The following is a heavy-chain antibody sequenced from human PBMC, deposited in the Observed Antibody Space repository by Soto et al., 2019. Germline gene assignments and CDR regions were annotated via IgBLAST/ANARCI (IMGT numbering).Heavy chain of an antibody. CDR2: IIPIFGTA. D-gene: IGHD5-12*01. J-gene: IGHJ4*02. Sequence: GASVKFSCKASGGTFSSYASSWVRQGPGQGLEWMGGIIPIFGTANYAQKFQGRVTITADESTSTAYMELSSLRSEDTAVYYCARGFPRRDGYDLAFFFDYWGQGTLVTVSS. CDR1: GGTFSSYA. V-gene: IGHV1-69*13. CDR3: ARGFPRRDGYDLAFFFDY.